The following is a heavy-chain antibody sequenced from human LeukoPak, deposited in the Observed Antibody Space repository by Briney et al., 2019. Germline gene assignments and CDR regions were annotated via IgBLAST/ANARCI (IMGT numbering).Heavy chain of an antibody. J-gene: IGHJ4*02. Sequence: PGGSLRLSCAASGFTFSSYAMSWVRQAPGEGLEWVPAITGSGGDTYHADSVEGRFTISRDNSKNTLYLQMNSLRAEDTAVYYCAKGSSTSRPYYFDYWGQGTLVTVSS. CDR1: GFTFSSYA. CDR2: ITGSGGDT. V-gene: IGHV3-23*01. CDR3: AKGSSTSRPYYFDY. D-gene: IGHD2-2*01.